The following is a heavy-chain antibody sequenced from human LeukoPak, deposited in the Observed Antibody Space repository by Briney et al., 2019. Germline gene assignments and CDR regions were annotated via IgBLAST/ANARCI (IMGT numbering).Heavy chain of an antibody. CDR3: ARGPYSYDSSGAFDI. J-gene: IGHJ3*02. V-gene: IGHV4-61*02. Sequence: SETLSLTCTVSGDSISSGDYYWRWIRQPAGKGLEWIGRISSSGSTNYNPSLKNRVTISVDTSKNQFSLKLSSVTAADTAVYFCARGPYSYDSSGAFDIWGQGTMVTVSS. D-gene: IGHD3-22*01. CDR2: ISSSGST. CDR1: GDSISSGDYY.